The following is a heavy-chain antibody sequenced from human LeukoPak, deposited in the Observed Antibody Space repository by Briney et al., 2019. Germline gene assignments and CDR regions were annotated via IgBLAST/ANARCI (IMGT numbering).Heavy chain of an antibody. CDR2: ISSSSSHI. CDR1: GFTFSSYS. Sequence: GGSLRLSCAASGFTFSSYSMNWVRQAPGKGLEWVSSISSSSSHIYYADSVKGRFTISRDNAKNSLYLQMNSLRAEDTAVYYCAREPTLAAAGIGGGMDVWGQGTTVTVSS. D-gene: IGHD6-13*01. V-gene: IGHV3-21*01. J-gene: IGHJ6*02. CDR3: AREPTLAAAGIGGGMDV.